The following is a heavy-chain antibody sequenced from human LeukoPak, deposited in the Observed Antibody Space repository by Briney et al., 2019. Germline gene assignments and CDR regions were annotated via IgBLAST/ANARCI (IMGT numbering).Heavy chain of an antibody. D-gene: IGHD6-19*01. V-gene: IGHV3-48*02. CDR3: ARDYRSSSGWTVDY. CDR1: GFTFSSYS. CDR2: ISTSSSTI. J-gene: IGHJ4*02. Sequence: GGSLRLSCAASGFTFSSYSMNWVRQAPGKGLEWASYISTSSSTIYYADSVKGRFTISRDNAKNSLYLQMNSLRDEDTAVYYCARDYRSSSGWTVDYWGQGTLVTVSS.